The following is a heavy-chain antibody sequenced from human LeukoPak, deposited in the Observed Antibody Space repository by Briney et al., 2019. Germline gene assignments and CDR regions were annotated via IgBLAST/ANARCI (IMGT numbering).Heavy chain of an antibody. CDR3: ARGPAMVRGVNWFDP. V-gene: IGHV4-34*01. Sequence: SETLSLTCAVYGGSFSGYCWSWIRQPPGKGLEWIGEINHSGSTNYNPSLKSRVTISVDTSKNQFSLKLSSVTAADTAVYYCARGPAMVRGVNWFDPWGQATPVTVSS. J-gene: IGHJ5*02. CDR2: INHSGST. D-gene: IGHD3-10*01. CDR1: GGSFSGYC.